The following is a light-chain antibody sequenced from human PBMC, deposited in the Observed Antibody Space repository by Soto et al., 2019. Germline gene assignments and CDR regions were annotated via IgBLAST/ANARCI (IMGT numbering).Light chain of an antibody. J-gene: IGKJ3*01. CDR2: WAS. Sequence: DIVMTQSPDSLAVSLGERATINCKSSQSVLYSSNNKNYLAWYQQKPGQPPKLLIHWASTRESGVPDRFSGSASGTDFTLTISSLQAEDVAVYYCQQYYNNPFTFGPGTKVDIK. V-gene: IGKV4-1*01. CDR1: QSVLYSSNNKNY. CDR3: QQYYNNPFT.